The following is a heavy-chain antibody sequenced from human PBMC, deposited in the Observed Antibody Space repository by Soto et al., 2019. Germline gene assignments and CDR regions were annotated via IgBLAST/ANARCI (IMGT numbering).Heavy chain of an antibody. D-gene: IGHD2-15*01. CDR3: ARDVVLCEGGTCYGVPLDV. V-gene: IGHV3-66*01. CDR2: IQSGGPT. J-gene: IGHJ6*03. Sequence: PGGSLGLSCASSGFTVCSKYMSWVRQAPGKGLEWVSLIQSGGPTYYADSVKGRFTISRDTSENTVPLQMDSLRAGDTAVYYCARDVVLCEGGTCYGVPLDVGGKGPMGTVPS. CDR1: GFTVCSKY.